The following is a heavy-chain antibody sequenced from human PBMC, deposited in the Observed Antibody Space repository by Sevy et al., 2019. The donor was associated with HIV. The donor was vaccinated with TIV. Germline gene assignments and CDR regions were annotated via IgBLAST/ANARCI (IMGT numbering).Heavy chain of an antibody. CDR3: ARHCTGSSCSHAFDI. CDR2: INHSGDT. D-gene: IGHD2-15*01. CDR1: GGSFSGYY. J-gene: IGHJ3*02. Sequence: SETLSLTCAVYGGSFSGYYWSWIRQPPGKGLEWIGEINHSGDTNYNPSLKSRVTISGDTSKNQFSLNLNSVTAADTAVYYCARHCTGSSCSHAFDIWGQGTMVTVSS. V-gene: IGHV4-34*01.